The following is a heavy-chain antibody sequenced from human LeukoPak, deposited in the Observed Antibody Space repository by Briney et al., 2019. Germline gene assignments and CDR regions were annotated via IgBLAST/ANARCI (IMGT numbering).Heavy chain of an antibody. J-gene: IGHJ4*02. CDR2: ISGSYDYK. CDR3: AGGYCDTSGCYIFLDY. V-gene: IGHV3-21*01. CDR1: GFTFNTYS. Sequence: GGSLRLSCAASGFTFNTYSMNWVRQAPGKGLEWVSSISGSYDYKYYADSVKGRFTISRDNAKNSLYLQMNSLRAEDTALYFCAGGYCDTSGCYIFLDYWGQGTLVTVSS. D-gene: IGHD2-2*02.